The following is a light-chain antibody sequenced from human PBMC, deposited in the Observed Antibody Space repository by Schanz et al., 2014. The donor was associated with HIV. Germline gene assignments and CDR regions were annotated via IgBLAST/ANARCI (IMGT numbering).Light chain of an antibody. CDR2: DVT. CDR1: SSDVGSYNL. J-gene: IGLJ3*02. Sequence: QSALTQPASVSGSPGQSITISCTGTSSDVGSYNLVSWYQQHPGKAPKLMIYDVTNRPSGVSNRFSGSKSGNTASLTISGLQAEDEADYYCSSYTSSSTRPWVFGGGTKLTVL. CDR3: SSYTSSSTRPWV. V-gene: IGLV2-14*02.